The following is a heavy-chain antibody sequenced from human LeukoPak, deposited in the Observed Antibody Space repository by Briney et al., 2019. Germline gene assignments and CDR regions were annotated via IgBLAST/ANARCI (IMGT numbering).Heavy chain of an antibody. V-gene: IGHV4-30-4*01. Sequence: SQTLSLTCTVSGGSISSGDYYWSWIRQPPGKGLEWIGYIYYSGSTYYNPSLKSRVTISVDTSKNQFSLKLSSVTAADTAVYYCAFYDMLPGEYYFDYWGQGTLVTVSS. J-gene: IGHJ4*02. D-gene: IGHD3-9*01. CDR1: GGSISSGDYY. CDR3: AFYDMLPGEYYFDY. CDR2: IYYSGST.